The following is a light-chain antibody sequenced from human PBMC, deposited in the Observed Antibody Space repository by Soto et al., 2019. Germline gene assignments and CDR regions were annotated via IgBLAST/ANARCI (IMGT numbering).Light chain of an antibody. CDR3: QQYGTSPRT. J-gene: IGKJ1*01. CDR2: AAS. V-gene: IGKV3-20*01. Sequence: EIVLTQSPDTLSLSPGERATLSCRASQSLSSAYLVWYQQKPGQAPRLLMFAASSRATGTPDRFSGSGSGTDFTLTISGLEPEDFAVYYCQQYGTSPRTFGQGTKVDIK. CDR1: QSLSSAY.